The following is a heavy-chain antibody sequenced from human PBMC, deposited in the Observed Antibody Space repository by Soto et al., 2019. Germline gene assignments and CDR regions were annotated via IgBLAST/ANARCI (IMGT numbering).Heavy chain of an antibody. CDR3: AKETEEQLLYLARKSDAFDF. CDR1: GFTFSSYA. Sequence: EVQLLESGGGLVQPGGSLRLSCAASGFTFSSYAMSWVRQSPGKGLEWVSAVSGSGGSTYYADSVRGRFTIARDDSTNTVFLQMNSLRAEDTAIYFCAKETEEQLLYLARKSDAFDFWGPGTMVTVSS. J-gene: IGHJ3*01. V-gene: IGHV3-23*01. CDR2: VSGSGGST. D-gene: IGHD2-2*02.